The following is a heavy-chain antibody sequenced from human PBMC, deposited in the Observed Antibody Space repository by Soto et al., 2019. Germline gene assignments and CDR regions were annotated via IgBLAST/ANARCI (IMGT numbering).Heavy chain of an antibody. J-gene: IGHJ3*02. CDR3: AKGRTCIDAFDI. Sequence: QLVESGGGLIQPGGSLRLSCALSGFTVSPSYMIWVRQAPGKALEWVSVIYAGGSTYYPDSVKGRFTLSRDNSKTTLYLQMDSLRTEDTAVYYCAKGRTCIDAFDIWGQGTMVTVSS. V-gene: IGHV3-53*01. CDR2: IYAGGST. CDR1: GFTVSPSY.